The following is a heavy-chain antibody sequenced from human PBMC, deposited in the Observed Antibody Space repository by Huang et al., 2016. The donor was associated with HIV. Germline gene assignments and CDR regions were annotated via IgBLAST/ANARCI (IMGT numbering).Heavy chain of an antibody. Sequence: QVQLYQWGAGPLRPSETLSLTCGVSGGSLNGYYWNWLRPSPGRGLEWIGEVNHGGSTNYNPALKSRVTISVDTSKIQFSLNLTSVTATDTADYYCATSRSGSGWFLDIWGRGTLVSVS. CDR3: ATSRSGSGWFLDI. J-gene: IGHJ2*01. V-gene: IGHV4-34*01. D-gene: IGHD6-19*01. CDR1: GGSLNGYY. CDR2: VNHGGST.